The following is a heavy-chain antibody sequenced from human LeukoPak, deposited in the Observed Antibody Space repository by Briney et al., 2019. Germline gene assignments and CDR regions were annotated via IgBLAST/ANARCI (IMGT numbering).Heavy chain of an antibody. V-gene: IGHV3-74*01. CDR3: VSFYETY. CDR2: INGDGSWT. Sequence: GGSLRLSCAASGNYWMHWVRQVPGKGLVWVSHINGDGSWTSYADSVKGRFTISKDNAKNTVYLQMNNLRAEDTAVYYCVSFYETYWGRGTLVTVSS. D-gene: IGHD2-2*01. J-gene: IGHJ4*02. CDR1: GNYW.